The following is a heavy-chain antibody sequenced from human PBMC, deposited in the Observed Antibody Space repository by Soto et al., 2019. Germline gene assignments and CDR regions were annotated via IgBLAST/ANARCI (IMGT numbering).Heavy chain of an antibody. CDR2: INHSGST. CDR1: GGSFSGYY. D-gene: IGHD3-3*01. Sequence: KSSETLSLTCAVYGGSFSGYYWSWIRQPPGKGLEWIGEINHSGSTNYNPSLKSRVTISVDTSKNQFSLKLSSVTAADTAVYYCARGAVRLFNWFDPWGQGTLVTVSS. CDR3: ARGAVRLFNWFDP. V-gene: IGHV4-34*01. J-gene: IGHJ5*02.